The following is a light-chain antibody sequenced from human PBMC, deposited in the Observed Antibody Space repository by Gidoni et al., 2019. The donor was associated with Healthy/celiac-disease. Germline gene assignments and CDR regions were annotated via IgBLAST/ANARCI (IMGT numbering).Light chain of an antibody. V-gene: IGLV2-8*01. CDR1: SSDVGGYNY. J-gene: IGLJ2*01. CDR2: EVS. Sequence: QSALTQPPSASVPPGQSVTISCTGTSSDVGGYNYVSWYQQHPGKAPKLMIYEVSKRPSGVPDRFSGSKSGNTASLTVSGLQAEDEADYYCSSYAGSNNYVVFGGGTKLTVL. CDR3: SSYAGSNNYVV.